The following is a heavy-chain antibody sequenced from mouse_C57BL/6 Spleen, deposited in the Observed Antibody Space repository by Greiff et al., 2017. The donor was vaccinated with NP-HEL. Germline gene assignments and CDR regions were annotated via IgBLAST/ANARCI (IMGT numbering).Heavy chain of an antibody. Sequence: VQLQQSGPELVKPGASVKISCKASGYSFTGYYMNWVKQSPEKSLEWIGEINPSTGGTTYNQKFKAKATLTVDKSSSTAYMQLKSLTSEDSAVYYCARSELAWFAYWDQGTLVTVSA. CDR3: ARSELAWFAY. CDR1: GYSFTGYY. J-gene: IGHJ3*01. D-gene: IGHD4-1*01. CDR2: INPSTGGT. V-gene: IGHV1-42*01.